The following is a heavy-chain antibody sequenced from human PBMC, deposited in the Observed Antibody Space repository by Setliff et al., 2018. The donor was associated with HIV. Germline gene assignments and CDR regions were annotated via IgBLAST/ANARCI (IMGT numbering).Heavy chain of an antibody. CDR1: GGTFSSYA. CDR3: ARDSSIWYLNGDDWFDP. V-gene: IGHV1-69*05. Sequence: SVKVSCKASGGTFSSYAISWVRQAPGQGLEWMGGIIPIFGTANYAQKFQGRVTITTDESTSTAYMELSSLRSEDTAFYYCARDSSIWYLNGDDWFDPWGQGTLVTVAS. CDR2: IIPIFGTA. D-gene: IGHD6-13*01. J-gene: IGHJ5*02.